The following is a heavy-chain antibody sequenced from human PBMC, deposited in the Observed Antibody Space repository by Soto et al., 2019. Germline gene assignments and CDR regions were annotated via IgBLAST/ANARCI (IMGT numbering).Heavy chain of an antibody. CDR1: GYSFTSYW. V-gene: IGHV5-51*01. Sequence: PGESLKISCKGSGYSFTSYWIGWVRQMPGKGLEWMGIIYPGDSDTRYSPSFQGQVTISADKSISTAYLQWSSLKASDTAMYYCARHVQQQLARLGGWRYYYYGMDVWGQGTTVTVSS. CDR3: ARHVQQQLARLGGWRYYYYGMDV. D-gene: IGHD6-13*01. CDR2: IYPGDSDT. J-gene: IGHJ6*02.